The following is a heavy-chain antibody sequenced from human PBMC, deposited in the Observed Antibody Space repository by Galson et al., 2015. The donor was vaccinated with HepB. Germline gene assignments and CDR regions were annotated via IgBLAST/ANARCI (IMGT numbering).Heavy chain of an antibody. V-gene: IGHV4-59*01. CDR3: ARSRIGYGGNMGLFDF. Sequence: SETLSLTCAVSGGAISNSYWAWIRQPPGKGLQWIGHVSFRGSTTYSTSLKSRVTISLDTSKSHVSLKVTSVTAADTAVYFCARSRIGYGGNMGLFDFWGQGALVTVSS. CDR1: GGAISNSY. J-gene: IGHJ4*02. CDR2: VSFRGST. D-gene: IGHD4-23*01.